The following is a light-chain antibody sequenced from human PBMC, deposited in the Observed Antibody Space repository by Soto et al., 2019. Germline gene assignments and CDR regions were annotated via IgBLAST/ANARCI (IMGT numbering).Light chain of an antibody. CDR2: DVN. Sequence: QSALTQPASVSGSPGQSITISCTGTSSDIGAFTFVSWYQQHPGKVPKLMIFDVNRRPSGVSDRFSGSKSGNTASLTISGLQAEDEGDYYCSSYTSSSTHVFGSGNKVTVL. V-gene: IGLV2-14*03. CDR3: SSYTSSSTHV. CDR1: SSDIGAFTF. J-gene: IGLJ1*01.